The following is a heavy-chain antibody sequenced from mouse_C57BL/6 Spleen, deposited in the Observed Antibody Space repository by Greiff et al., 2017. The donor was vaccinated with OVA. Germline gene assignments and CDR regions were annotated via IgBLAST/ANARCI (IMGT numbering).Heavy chain of an antibody. V-gene: IGHV1-61*01. Sequence: QVQLQQPGAELVRPGSSVKLSCKASGYTFTSYWMDWVKQRPGQGLEWIGNIYPSDSETHYNQKFKDKATLTVDKSSSTAYMQLSSLTSEDTAVYYGARSGYYGSSYRDYWGQGTTLTVSS. CDR3: ARSGYYGSSYRDY. J-gene: IGHJ2*01. CDR1: GYTFTSYW. D-gene: IGHD1-1*01. CDR2: IYPSDSET.